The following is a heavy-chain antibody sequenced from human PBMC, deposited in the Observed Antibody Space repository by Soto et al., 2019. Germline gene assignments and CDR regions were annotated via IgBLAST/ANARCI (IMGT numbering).Heavy chain of an antibody. CDR1: GGTFSSYA. Sequence: QVQLVQSGAAVKKPGSSVKVSCKASGGTFSSYAISWVRQAPGQGLEWMGGIIPIFGTANYAQKVQGRVTITADESTSTAYMELSSLRSEDTAVYYCARDDVDTAMPYGMDVWGQGTTVTVSS. CDR2: IIPIFGTA. J-gene: IGHJ6*02. V-gene: IGHV1-69*12. CDR3: ARDDVDTAMPYGMDV. D-gene: IGHD5-18*01.